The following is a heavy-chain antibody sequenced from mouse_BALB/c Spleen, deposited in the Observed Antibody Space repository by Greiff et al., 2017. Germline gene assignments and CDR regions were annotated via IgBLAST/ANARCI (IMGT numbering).Heavy chain of an antibody. D-gene: IGHD2-3*01. Sequence: QVQLQQPGAELVKPGASVKMSCKASGYTFTSYNMHWVKQTPGQGLEWIGAIYPGNGDTSYNQKFKGKATLTADKSSSTAYMQLSSLTSEDSAVYYCARRRNGYYGYLDYWGQGTTLTVSS. CDR1: GYTFTSYN. CDR2: IYPGNGDT. V-gene: IGHV1-12*01. J-gene: IGHJ2*01. CDR3: ARRRNGYYGYLDY.